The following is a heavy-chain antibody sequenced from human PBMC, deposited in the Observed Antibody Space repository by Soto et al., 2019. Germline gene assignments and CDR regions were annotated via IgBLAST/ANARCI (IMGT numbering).Heavy chain of an antibody. CDR2: IYYSGRT. CDR3: ARDRLMATSGTARHYFGLDV. D-gene: IGHD2-8*01. V-gene: IGHV4-31*03. J-gene: IGHJ6*02. Sequence: NPSETLSLTCTVSGGSIRSGGYYWSWVRQSQRRGLEWIGNIYYSGRTYYNPFLKSRLTISVDTSKNQFSLNLSSVTAANTAVYYYARDRLMATSGTARHYFGLDVWGQGTTVTVSS. CDR1: GGSIRSGGYY.